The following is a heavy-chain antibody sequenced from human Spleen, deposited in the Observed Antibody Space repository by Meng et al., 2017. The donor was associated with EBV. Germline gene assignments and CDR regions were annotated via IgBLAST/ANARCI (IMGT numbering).Heavy chain of an antibody. V-gene: IGHV3-21*01. J-gene: IGHJ4*02. CDR2: ISSNSIDI. CDR3: ARDRTSNRFDY. Sequence: EVQLEESGGGLVKHGEVLRLSCAASGFTLRSYSMNWVRLAPGKGLEWVSSISSNSIDIYYADLVKGRFTISRDNAKNSLFLQMNSLRAEDTAVYYCARDRTSNRFDYWGQGTLVTVSS. D-gene: IGHD2-8*01. CDR1: GFTLRSYS.